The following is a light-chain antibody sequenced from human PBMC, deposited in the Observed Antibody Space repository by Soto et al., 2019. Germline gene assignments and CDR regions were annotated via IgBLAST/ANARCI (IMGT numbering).Light chain of an antibody. CDR2: TTN. Sequence: QAVVTQEPSLTVSPGGTVTLTCASSTGAVTSGNYPSWFQQRPGQAPRTLIYTTNSKHSWTPARFSGSLLGDKAALTLSGVQPEDEADYYCLLYYGGAQLVFAGGTKVTVL. J-gene: IGLJ3*02. CDR1: TGAVTSGNY. CDR3: LLYYGGAQLV. V-gene: IGLV7-43*01.